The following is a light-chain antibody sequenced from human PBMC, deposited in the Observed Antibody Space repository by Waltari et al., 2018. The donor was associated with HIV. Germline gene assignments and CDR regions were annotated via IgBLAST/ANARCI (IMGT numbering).Light chain of an antibody. CDR2: TDS. Sequence: SYDLTQPPSVSVSPGQTARITCSGDALPKQYAYWYQQKPGQAPVLVIYTDSERPSGVPERFSGSNSGTTVTLTISGVQAEDEADYYCQSADSSGTWVFGGGTKLTVL. CDR3: QSADSSGTWV. V-gene: IGLV3-25*03. J-gene: IGLJ3*02. CDR1: ALPKQY.